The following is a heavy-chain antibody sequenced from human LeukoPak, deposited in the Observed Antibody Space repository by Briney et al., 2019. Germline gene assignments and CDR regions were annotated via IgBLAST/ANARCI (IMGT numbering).Heavy chain of an antibody. CDR1: GFIFSSYA. J-gene: IGHJ4*02. CDR3: VKGSGHQLALDY. CDR2: ISSSGGST. V-gene: IGHV3-64D*09. D-gene: IGHD6-13*01. Sequence: GGSLRLSCSASGFIFSSYAMHWVRQAPGKRLEYVSAISSSGGSTYYADSVKGRFTISRDNSKNTLYLQMSSLRAEDTAVYYCVKGSGHQLALDYWGQGILVTVSS.